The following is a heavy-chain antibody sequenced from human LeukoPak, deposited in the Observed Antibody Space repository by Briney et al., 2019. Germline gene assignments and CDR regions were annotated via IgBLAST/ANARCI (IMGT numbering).Heavy chain of an antibody. J-gene: IGHJ4*02. Sequence: GGSLRLSCAASGFTFSNAWMNWVRQTPGTGLEWVSILHPDGVTHYTDSVKGRFTISRDNSYNTLYLQMNSLRAEDTAVYFCARGRGYIIDFWGQGTQVTVSS. CDR3: ARGRGYIIDF. D-gene: IGHD5-18*01. CDR2: LHPDGVT. V-gene: IGHV3-53*01. CDR1: GFTFSNAW.